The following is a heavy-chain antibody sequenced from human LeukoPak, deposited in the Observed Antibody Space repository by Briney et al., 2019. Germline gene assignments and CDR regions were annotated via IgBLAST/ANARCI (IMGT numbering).Heavy chain of an antibody. CDR3: ARDGVDYYDSSVYGMDV. CDR1: GFTFSSYS. Sequence: GGSLRLSCAASGFTFSSYSMNWVRQAPGKGLEWVSSISSSSSYIYYADSVKGRFTISRGNAKNSLYLQMNSLRAEDTAVYYCARDGVDYYDSSVYGMDVWGQGTTVTVSS. D-gene: IGHD3-22*01. CDR2: ISSSSSYI. J-gene: IGHJ6*02. V-gene: IGHV3-21*01.